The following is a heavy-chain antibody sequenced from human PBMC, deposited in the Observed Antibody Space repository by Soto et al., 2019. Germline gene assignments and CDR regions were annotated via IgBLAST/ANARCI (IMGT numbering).Heavy chain of an antibody. Sequence: GGSLRLSCSASGFTFSSYAMHRVRQAPGKGLEYVSAISSNGGSTYYADSVKGRFTISRDNSKNTLYLQMSSLRAEDTAVYYCVKASTYYYDSSGYYPGRALDYWGQGTLVTVSS. V-gene: IGHV3-64D*06. D-gene: IGHD3-22*01. CDR3: VKASTYYYDSSGYYPGRALDY. J-gene: IGHJ4*02. CDR2: ISSNGGST. CDR1: GFTFSSYA.